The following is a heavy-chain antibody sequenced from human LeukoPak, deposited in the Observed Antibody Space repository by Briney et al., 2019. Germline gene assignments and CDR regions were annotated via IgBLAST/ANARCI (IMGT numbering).Heavy chain of an antibody. V-gene: IGHV4-38-2*01. Sequence: PSETLSLTCAVSGYSISSGYYWGWIRQPPGKGLEWIGTIYHSGSTYYNPSLKSRVTISVDTSKNHFSLSLNAVTAADTAVYYCARGGRHSPVTSNWFDPWGQGTLVTVSS. D-gene: IGHD4-17*01. J-gene: IGHJ5*02. CDR2: IYHSGST. CDR1: GYSISSGYY. CDR3: ARGGRHSPVTSNWFDP.